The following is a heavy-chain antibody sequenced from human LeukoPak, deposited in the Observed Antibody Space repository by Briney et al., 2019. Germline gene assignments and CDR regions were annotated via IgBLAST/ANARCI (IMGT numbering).Heavy chain of an antibody. V-gene: IGHV3-21*04. CDR1: RFTFSTYS. D-gene: IGHD3-16*02. Sequence: GGSLRLSCAASRFTFSTYSMSWVRQAPGKGLEWVSSISSDSNYIYYADSLKCRFTISRDNAKNSLYLQINSLRAEDTALYYCAKATVLGELSLGFDYWGQGTLVAVSS. CDR3: AKATVLGELSLGFDY. J-gene: IGHJ4*02. CDR2: ISSDSNYI.